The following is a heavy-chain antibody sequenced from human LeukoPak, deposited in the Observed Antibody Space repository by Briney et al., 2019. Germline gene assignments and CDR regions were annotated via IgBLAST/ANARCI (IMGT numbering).Heavy chain of an antibody. D-gene: IGHD5-24*01. Sequence: SETLSLTCTVSGGSISSYYWSWIRQPPGKGLEWIGYIYYSGSTNYNPSLKSRVTISVDTSKNQFSLKLGSVTAADTAVYYCARGDGYNYRRYFDYWGQGTLVTVSS. V-gene: IGHV4-59*01. CDR3: ARGDGYNYRRYFDY. J-gene: IGHJ4*02. CDR1: GGSISSYY. CDR2: IYYSGST.